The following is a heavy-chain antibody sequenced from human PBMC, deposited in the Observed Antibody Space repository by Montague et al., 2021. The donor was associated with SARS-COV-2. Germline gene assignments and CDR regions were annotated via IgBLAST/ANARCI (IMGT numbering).Heavy chain of an antibody. CDR1: GFTFSRYW. Sequence: SLRLSCAASGFTFSRYWMYWVRQAPGKGLLWVSRINPDGYTTSYXXSLKGRFTISRDNAKNTLFLQMDSLRVDDTAVYYRARDSGSDTGAFDIWGQGTMVTVSS. D-gene: IGHD3-10*01. CDR2: INPDGYTT. V-gene: IGHV3-74*01. CDR3: ARDSGSDTGAFDI. J-gene: IGHJ3*02.